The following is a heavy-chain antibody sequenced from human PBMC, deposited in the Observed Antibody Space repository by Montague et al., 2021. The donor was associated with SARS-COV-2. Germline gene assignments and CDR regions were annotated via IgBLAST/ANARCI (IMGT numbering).Heavy chain of an antibody. CDR3: ARVGVGTMVWEVIPAYYCFGMDV. D-gene: IGHD3-10*01. Sequence: TLSLTCTVSGGSISSGSYYWSWIRQPAGKGLEWIGRIYTSGSTNYNPSLKSRATISVDTSKNQFSRKLSSVTAADTAVYYCARVGVGTMVWEVIPAYYCFGMDVWGQGTTVTVSS. CDR1: GGSISSGSYY. V-gene: IGHV4-61*02. J-gene: IGHJ6*02. CDR2: IYTSGST.